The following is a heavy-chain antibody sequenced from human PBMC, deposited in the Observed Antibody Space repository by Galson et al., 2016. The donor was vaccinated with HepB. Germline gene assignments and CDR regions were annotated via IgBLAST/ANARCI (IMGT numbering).Heavy chain of an antibody. CDR2: ICHSGTP. D-gene: IGHD2-8*01. V-gene: IGHV4-61*08. J-gene: IGHJ5*02. CDR3: ARGRNGGIDP. Sequence: ETLSLTCTVSGGSVRSPGYCWTWIRQPPGKGLEWIGFICHSGTPYYKPSLQSRITITIDTSKNQFSLKVTSVTAADTAIYYCARGRNGGIDPWGQGILVPVSS. CDR1: GGSVRSPGYC.